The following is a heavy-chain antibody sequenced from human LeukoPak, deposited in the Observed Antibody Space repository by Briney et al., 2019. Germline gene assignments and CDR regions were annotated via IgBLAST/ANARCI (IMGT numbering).Heavy chain of an antibody. V-gene: IGHV4-39*01. J-gene: IGHJ4*02. Sequence: SETLSLTCTVPGGSISISNYYWGWIRQPPGRGLEWIGSISYSGTYYNPSLKSRLTISVDTSKNHFSLNLRSVTAADTAVYYCARRTSNPVGAIDYWGQGTLVTVSS. D-gene: IGHD1-26*01. CDR1: GGSISISNYY. CDR3: ARRTSNPVGAIDY. CDR2: ISYSGT.